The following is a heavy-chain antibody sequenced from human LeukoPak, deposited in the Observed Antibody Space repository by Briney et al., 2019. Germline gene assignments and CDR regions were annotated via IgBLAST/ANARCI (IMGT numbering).Heavy chain of an antibody. CDR3: ARGRMTTVTTAYYFDY. V-gene: IGHV4-38-2*02. Sequence: SETLSLTCTVSGYSISSGYYWGWIRQPPGKGLEWIGTIYHSGSTYYNPSLKSRVTISVDTSKNQFSLKLSSVTAANTAVYYCARGRMTTVTTAYYFDYWGQGTLVTVSS. CDR2: IYHSGST. J-gene: IGHJ4*02. CDR1: GYSISSGYY. D-gene: IGHD4-17*01.